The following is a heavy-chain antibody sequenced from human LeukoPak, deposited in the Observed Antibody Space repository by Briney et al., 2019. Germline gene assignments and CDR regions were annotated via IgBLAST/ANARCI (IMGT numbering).Heavy chain of an antibody. CDR3: VRPGYDAFDI. J-gene: IGHJ3*02. V-gene: IGHV3-7*01. D-gene: IGHD1-1*01. CDR2: IKQDGSEK. CDR1: GVTFSNYW. Sequence: GGSLRLSCAASGVTFSNYWMTWVRQAPGKGLEWVASIKQDGSEKYYVDSVKGRFTISRDNAKNSLYLQMNSLRAEDTAVYYCVRPGYDAFDIWGQGKMVTVSS.